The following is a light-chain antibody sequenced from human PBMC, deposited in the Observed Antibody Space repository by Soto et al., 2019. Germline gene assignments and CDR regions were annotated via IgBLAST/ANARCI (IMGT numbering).Light chain of an antibody. CDR2: EVS. J-gene: IGLJ2*01. Sequence: QSALTQPPSVSGSPGQSVTISCTGTSSDVGTYNRVSWYQQPPGAAPELIILEVSNRPSGVPDRFSGSKSGNTASLTISGLQAEDEADYYCSSYTSSNTLVFGGGTQLTVL. CDR3: SSYTSSNTLV. CDR1: SSDVGTYNR. V-gene: IGLV2-18*02.